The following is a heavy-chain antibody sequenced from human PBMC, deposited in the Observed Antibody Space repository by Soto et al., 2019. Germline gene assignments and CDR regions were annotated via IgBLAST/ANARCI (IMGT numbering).Heavy chain of an antibody. CDR3: ARDRRYSSSPSYYYYGMDV. CDR2: IYYSGST. D-gene: IGHD6-6*01. Sequence: PSETLSLTCTVSGGSISSGDYYWSWIRQPPGKGLEWLGYIYYSGSTYYNPSLKSRVTISVDTSKNQFSLKLSSVTAADTAVYYCARDRRYSSSPSYYYYGMDVWGKGTTVTVSS. CDR1: GGSISSGDYY. V-gene: IGHV4-30-4*01. J-gene: IGHJ6*04.